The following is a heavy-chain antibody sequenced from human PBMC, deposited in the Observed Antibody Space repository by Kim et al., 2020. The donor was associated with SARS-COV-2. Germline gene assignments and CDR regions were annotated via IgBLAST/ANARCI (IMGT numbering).Heavy chain of an antibody. Sequence: ASVKVSCKASGYTFTSYYIHWVRQAPGQGLEWMGIINPSGGSRTYAQKFQGRVTMTRDTSTSTVSMELSSLRSDDTAVYYCAKEATIHYEILTGQSRGGMDVWGQGTTVTVSS. CDR3: AKEATIHYEILTGQSRGGMDV. V-gene: IGHV1-46*03. CDR2: INPSGGSR. D-gene: IGHD3-9*01. J-gene: IGHJ6*02. CDR1: GYTFTSYY.